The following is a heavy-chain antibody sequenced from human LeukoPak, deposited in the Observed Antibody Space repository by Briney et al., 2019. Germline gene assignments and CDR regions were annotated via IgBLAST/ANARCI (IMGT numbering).Heavy chain of an antibody. V-gene: IGHV3-7*02. CDR1: GFTFSNYW. D-gene: IGHD3-10*01. CDR2: IKEDGSEK. Sequence: PGGSLRLSCAASGFTFSNYWMSWIRQAPGEGLEWVANIKEDGSEKYYVDSVKGRFTISRDNAKNSLYLQMNSLRAEDTAVYYCARTIRGYCGQGTLVTVSS. J-gene: IGHJ4*02. CDR3: ARTIRGY.